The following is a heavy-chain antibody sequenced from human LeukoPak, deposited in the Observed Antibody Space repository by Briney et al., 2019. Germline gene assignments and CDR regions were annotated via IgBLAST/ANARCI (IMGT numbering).Heavy chain of an antibody. V-gene: IGHV1-69*13. CDR3: AREVMGGSYDS. CDR1: GNTFTRNY. J-gene: IGHJ4*02. Sequence: ASVKVSCKASGNTFTRNYIQWVRQAPGQGLEWMGGIIPIFGTANYAQKFQGRVTITADESTSTAYMELSSLRSEDTAVYYCAREVMGGSYDSWGQGTLVTVSS. CDR2: IIPIFGTA. D-gene: IGHD3-3*01.